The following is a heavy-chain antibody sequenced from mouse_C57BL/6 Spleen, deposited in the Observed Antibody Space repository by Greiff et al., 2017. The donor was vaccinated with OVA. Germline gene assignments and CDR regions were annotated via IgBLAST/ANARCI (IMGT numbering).Heavy chain of an antibody. CDR3: SKRHYDYDGVWAY. D-gene: IGHD2-4*01. J-gene: IGHJ4*01. V-gene: IGHV2-3*01. CDR1: GFSLTSYG. Sequence: VQLVQSGPGLVEPSQSLSITCTVSGFSLTSYGVSWVRQPPGKGLEWLGVIWGDGSTTYHSALISRLSIRTDNSKCQLFLKQNSLQTDDTATDYCSKRHYDYDGVWAYWGQGTSVTVSS. CDR2: IWGDGST.